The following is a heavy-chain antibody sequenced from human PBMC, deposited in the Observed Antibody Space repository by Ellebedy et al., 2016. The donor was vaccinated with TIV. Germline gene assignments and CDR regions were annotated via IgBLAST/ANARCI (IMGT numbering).Heavy chain of an antibody. D-gene: IGHD6-25*01. CDR2: IYHSGST. CDR1: SGSISSGGYYISSGGYY. V-gene: IGHV4-31*03. J-gene: IGHJ4*02. Sequence: MPSETLSLTCTVSSGSISSGGYYISSGGYYWSWIRQLPGKGLEWLGYIYHSGSTYYNPSLKSRVTISVDTSKNQFSLKLSSVTAADTAVYYCARFVAAHGYDYWGQGTLVTVSS. CDR3: ARFVAAHGYDY.